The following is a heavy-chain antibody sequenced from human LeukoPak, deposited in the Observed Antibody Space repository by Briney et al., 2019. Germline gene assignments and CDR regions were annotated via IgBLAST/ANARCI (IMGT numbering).Heavy chain of an antibody. CDR3: ARLVTSYFDY. J-gene: IGHJ4*02. CDR2: IYPGDSDT. D-gene: IGHD4-11*01. V-gene: IGHV5-51*01. Sequence: GESLKISCKGSGYSFTRYWVAWVRQMPGKGLEWMGIIYPGDSDTRYSPSFQGQVTISADKSIGTAYLQWSSLKATDTAMYYCARLVTSYFDYWGQGTLVTVSS. CDR1: GYSFTRYW.